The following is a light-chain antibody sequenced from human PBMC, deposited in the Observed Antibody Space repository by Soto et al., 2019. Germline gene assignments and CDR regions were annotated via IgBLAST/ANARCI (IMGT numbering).Light chain of an antibody. Sequence: QSVLTQPPSASGTPGQRVTISCSGSNSNIGTNTVNWYQQLPGTAPKLLIYTNNKRPSGVPDRFSGSKSGTSASLAISGLQSEDEADYYCAAWYDSLDGVVFGGGTKVTVL. CDR3: AAWYDSLDGVV. J-gene: IGLJ2*01. V-gene: IGLV1-44*01. CDR2: TNN. CDR1: NSNIGTNT.